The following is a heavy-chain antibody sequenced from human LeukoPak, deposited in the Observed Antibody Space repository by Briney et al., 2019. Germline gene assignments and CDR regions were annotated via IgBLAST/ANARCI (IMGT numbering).Heavy chain of an antibody. Sequence: GGSLRLSCAASGLTFSSYEMNWVRQAPGKGLEWVAVIWYDGSNKYYADSVKGRFTISRDNSKNTLYLQMNSLRAEDTAVYYCARGYCSSTSCYHYYYGMDVWGQGTTVTVSS. CDR2: IWYDGSNK. J-gene: IGHJ6*02. CDR3: ARGYCSSTSCYHYYYGMDV. V-gene: IGHV3-33*08. D-gene: IGHD2-2*01. CDR1: GLTFSSYE.